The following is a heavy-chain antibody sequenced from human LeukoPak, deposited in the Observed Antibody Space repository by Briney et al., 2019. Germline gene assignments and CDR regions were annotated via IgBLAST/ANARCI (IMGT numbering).Heavy chain of an antibody. CDR2: IYTSGST. V-gene: IGHV4-4*07. D-gene: IGHD3-10*01. CDR1: GGSISSYY. CDR3: ARDRYGSGSYFPFDP. Sequence: PSETLSLTCTVSGGSISSYYWSWIRQPAGKGLEWIWPIYTSGSTNYNPSLKSRVTMSVDTSKNQFSLKLSSVTAADTAVYYCARDRYGSGSYFPFDPWGQGTLVTVSS. J-gene: IGHJ5*02.